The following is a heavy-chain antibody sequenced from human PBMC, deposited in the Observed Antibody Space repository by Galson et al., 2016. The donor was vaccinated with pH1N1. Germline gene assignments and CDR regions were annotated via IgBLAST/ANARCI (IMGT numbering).Heavy chain of an antibody. CDR1: GFTFSDYY. Sequence: RLSCAASGFTFSDYYMSWIRQAPGKGLEWVSYISSSGSTIYYADSVKGRFTISRDNAKNSLYLQMNSLRAEDTAVYYFARRWFWGFTNYFGPWGQGTLVTVSS. CDR3: ARRWFWGFTNYFGP. CDR2: ISSSGSTI. V-gene: IGHV3-11*01. D-gene: IGHD3-10*01. J-gene: IGHJ5*02.